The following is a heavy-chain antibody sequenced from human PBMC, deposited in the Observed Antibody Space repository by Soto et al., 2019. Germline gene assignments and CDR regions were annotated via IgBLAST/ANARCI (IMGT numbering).Heavy chain of an antibody. Sequence: PSGTLSLTCAVSGGSISSCCYSWSWIRQPPGKGLEWIGYIFYFGSTNYNPSLKSRVTLSIDTSKNQLSLKLSSVTAADTAVYYCARHSPDFDWLSQFDYWGQGTLVTVSS. CDR3: ARHSPDFDWLSQFDY. CDR2: IFYFGST. J-gene: IGHJ4*02. D-gene: IGHD3-9*01. V-gene: IGHV4-61*01. CDR1: GGSISSCCYS.